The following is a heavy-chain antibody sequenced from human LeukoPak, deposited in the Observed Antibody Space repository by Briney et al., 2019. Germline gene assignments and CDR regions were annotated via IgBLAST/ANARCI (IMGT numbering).Heavy chain of an antibody. J-gene: IGHJ4*02. CDR2: ISYDGSSK. D-gene: IGHD3-10*01. CDR3: ARDTLYFGSGSFAGFFDY. V-gene: IGHV3-30-3*01. CDR1: GGTFSSYA. Sequence: SCKASGGTFSSYAMHWVRQAPGKGLEWVAVISYDGSSKYYADSVKGRFTISRDNSKNTLYLQMNSLRAEDTAVYYCARDTLYFGSGSFAGFFDYWGQGTLVTVSS.